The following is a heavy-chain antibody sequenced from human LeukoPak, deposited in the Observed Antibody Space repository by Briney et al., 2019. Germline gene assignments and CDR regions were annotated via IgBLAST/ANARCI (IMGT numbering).Heavy chain of an antibody. CDR1: GGSISSYY. J-gene: IGHJ4*02. CDR3: ASLWSRSGYFDY. CDR2: IYTSGST. V-gene: IGHV4-4*07. D-gene: IGHD2-21*01. Sequence: SETLSLTCTVSGGSISSYYWSWIRQPAGKGLEWIGRIYTSGSTNYNPSLKSRVTMSVDTSKNQFSLKLSSVTVADTAAYYCASLWSRSGYFDYWGQGTLVTVSS.